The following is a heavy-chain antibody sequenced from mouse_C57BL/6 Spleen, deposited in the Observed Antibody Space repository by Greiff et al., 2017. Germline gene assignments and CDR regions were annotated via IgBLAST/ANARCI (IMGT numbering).Heavy chain of an antibody. D-gene: IGHD4-1*01. CDR2: ISNLAYSI. CDR3: ARLLTGYYAMDY. V-gene: IGHV5-15*01. Sequence: EVQLQQSGGGLVQPGGSLKLSCAASGFTFSDYGMAWVRQAPRKGPEWVAFISNLAYSIYYADTVTGRFTISRENAKNTLYLEMSSLRSEDTAMYYCARLLTGYYAMDYWGQGASVTVSS. CDR1: GFTFSDYG. J-gene: IGHJ4*01.